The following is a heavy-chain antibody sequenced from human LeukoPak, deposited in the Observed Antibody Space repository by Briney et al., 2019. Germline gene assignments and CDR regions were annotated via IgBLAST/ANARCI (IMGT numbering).Heavy chain of an antibody. J-gene: IGHJ4*02. CDR1: GGSISADTNY. CDR3: ARQGPAPFFDY. Sequence: SGTLSLTCAVSGGSISADTNYWAWIRQPPGKGLEWIGSIFYSGITYYNRSLKSPVTISVDTSQNQFSLKLSSVTAADTAVHYCARQGPAPFFDYWGQGSLLTVSS. V-gene: IGHV4-39*01. CDR2: IFYSGIT.